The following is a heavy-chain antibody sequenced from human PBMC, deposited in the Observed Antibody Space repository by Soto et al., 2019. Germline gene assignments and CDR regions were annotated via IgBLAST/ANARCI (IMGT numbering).Heavy chain of an antibody. V-gene: IGHV3-15*07. Sequence: LRLSCAASGFNFTRYSMNWVRQAPGKGLEWVGRIKSKTDGGTTDYAAPVKGRFTISRMDSTNTLYLQMNSLKTEDTAVYYCTTDGMITFGGVIVPNWFDPWGQGTLVTVSS. CDR3: TTDGMITFGGVIVPNWFDP. CDR1: GFNFTRYS. J-gene: IGHJ5*02. D-gene: IGHD3-16*02. CDR2: IKSKTDGGTT.